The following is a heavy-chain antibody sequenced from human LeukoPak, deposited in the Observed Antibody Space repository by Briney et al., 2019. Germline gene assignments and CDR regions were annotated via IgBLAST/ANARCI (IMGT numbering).Heavy chain of an antibody. Sequence: GGSLRLSCAASGFTFSSHSMNWVRQAPGKGLEWVSYISSSSRTIHYADSVEGRFTISRDNAKNSLYLQMNSLRDEDTAVYYCARDLSSVPTRWGQGTLVTVSS. D-gene: IGHD3-10*01. CDR3: ARDLSSVPTR. CDR2: ISSSSRTI. J-gene: IGHJ4*02. CDR1: GFTFSSHS. V-gene: IGHV3-48*02.